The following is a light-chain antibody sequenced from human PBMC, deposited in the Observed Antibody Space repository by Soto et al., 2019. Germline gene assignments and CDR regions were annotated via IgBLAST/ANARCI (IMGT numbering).Light chain of an antibody. Sequence: EIVFTQSPGTLSLSPGERATLSCRASQSVSNNYLAWYQQKPGQAPRLLIYGASSRATGIPDRFSGSGSGTDFTLTISRLEPEDFALYYCQQYGSSSWTFGQGTKVDI. V-gene: IGKV3-20*01. CDR1: QSVSNNY. CDR2: GAS. CDR3: QQYGSSSWT. J-gene: IGKJ1*01.